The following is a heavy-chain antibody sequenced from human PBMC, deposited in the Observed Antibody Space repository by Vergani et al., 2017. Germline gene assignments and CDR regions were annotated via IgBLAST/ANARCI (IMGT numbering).Heavy chain of an antibody. CDR2: INNNGGST. Sequence: QLLESGGGLIQPGGPLRLSCAASVFPFNIYAMTWVRQAPGKGREWVSGINNNGGSTYYADSVKGRFTISRDNSKNTLYLQMTDLRAEDTATYYCAKVCGSTSCPYGGGAFDVWGHGTMVTVSS. CDR3: AKVCGSTSCPYGGGAFDV. V-gene: IGHV3-23*01. J-gene: IGHJ3*01. D-gene: IGHD2-2*01. CDR1: VFPFNIYA.